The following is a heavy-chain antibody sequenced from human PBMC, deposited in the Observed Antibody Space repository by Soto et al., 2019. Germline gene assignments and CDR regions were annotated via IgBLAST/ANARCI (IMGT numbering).Heavy chain of an antibody. CDR3: ARELIYGSGSYY. D-gene: IGHD3-10*01. J-gene: IGHJ4*02. Sequence: QVQLVQSGAEVKKPGASVKVSCKASGYTFTSYGISWVRQAPGQGLEWMGWISAYNGNTNYAQKLKGRLTMTPDTSASTPHMELRRLRSDDTAVYYCARELIYGSGSYYWCQGTLVTVSS. CDR1: GYTFTSYG. CDR2: ISAYNGNT. V-gene: IGHV1-18*01.